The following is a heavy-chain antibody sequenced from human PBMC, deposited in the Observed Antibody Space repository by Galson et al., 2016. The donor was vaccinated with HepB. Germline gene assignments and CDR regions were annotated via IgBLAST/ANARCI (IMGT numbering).Heavy chain of an antibody. CDR3: ASAIDGLFWFDS. J-gene: IGHJ5*01. Sequence: QSGAEVKKPGESLKISCKGSGYIFNNHWIGWVRQMPGKGLEWMGIMYVGVSDARYSPAFRGHVTISADKSISTAYLQWNSLQSSDTGIYFCASAIDGLFWFDSWGRGTQVTVSS. CDR2: MYVGVSDA. D-gene: IGHD2-8*01. CDR1: GYIFNNHW. V-gene: IGHV5-51*01.